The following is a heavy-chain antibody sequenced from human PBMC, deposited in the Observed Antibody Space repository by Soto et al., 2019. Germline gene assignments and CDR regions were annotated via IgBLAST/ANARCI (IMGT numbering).Heavy chain of an antibody. V-gene: IGHV5-51*01. Sequence: GESLKISCKGSGYSFTSYWIGWVRQMPGKGLEWMGIIYPGDSDTRYSPSFQGQVTISADKSISTAYLQWSSLKASDTAMYYCARTYGSGSYYAKAGYYYYGMDVWGQGTTVTVSS. D-gene: IGHD3-10*01. J-gene: IGHJ6*02. CDR1: GYSFTSYW. CDR2: IYPGDSDT. CDR3: ARTYGSGSYYAKAGYYYYGMDV.